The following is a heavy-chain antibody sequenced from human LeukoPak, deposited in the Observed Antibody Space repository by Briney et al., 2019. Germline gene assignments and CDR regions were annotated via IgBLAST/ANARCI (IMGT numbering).Heavy chain of an antibody. CDR1: GFTFSTYA. D-gene: IGHD3-9*01. Sequence: GGSLRLSCSASGFTFSTYAMHWVRQAPGKGLEYVSAISTNGGSTYYADSVRGRFTISRDNSKNTLYLQMSSLRPEDTAVYYCVKGMEDYDILTGVLDVWGQGTTVIVSS. V-gene: IGHV3-64D*06. J-gene: IGHJ6*02. CDR3: VKGMEDYDILTGVLDV. CDR2: ISTNGGST.